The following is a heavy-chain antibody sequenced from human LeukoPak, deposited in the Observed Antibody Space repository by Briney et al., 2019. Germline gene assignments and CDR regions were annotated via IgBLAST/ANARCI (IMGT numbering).Heavy chain of an antibody. J-gene: IGHJ4*02. CDR2: IKQDGSEK. Sequence: GGSLRLSCAVSGFSVSGYWMTWVRQAPGKGLEWVANIKQDGSEKNYVDSVKGRFTISRDNAENSLFLQMNSLRVEDTAVYYCAREWQGGIAAAGTRIEGDYWGQGTLVVVSS. CDR1: GFSVSGYW. V-gene: IGHV3-7*01. D-gene: IGHD6-13*01. CDR3: AREWQGGIAAAGTRIEGDY.